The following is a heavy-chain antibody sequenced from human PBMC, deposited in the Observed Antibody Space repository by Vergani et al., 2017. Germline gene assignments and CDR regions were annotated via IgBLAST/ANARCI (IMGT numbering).Heavy chain of an antibody. CDR3: ARQFWVSQGVGAFET. J-gene: IGHJ3*02. D-gene: IGHD3-16*01. Sequence: QVQLQESGPGLVKPSETLSLTCSVSGYSISRGYYWGWIRQPPGKGLEWIATVFHSGSAYYNPSLRRRVTISVETSKNQFSLRLTTLTAADTAVHYCARQFWVSQGVGAFETWGRGTEVSVSS. CDR2: VFHSGSA. V-gene: IGHV4-38-2*02. CDR1: GYSISRGYY.